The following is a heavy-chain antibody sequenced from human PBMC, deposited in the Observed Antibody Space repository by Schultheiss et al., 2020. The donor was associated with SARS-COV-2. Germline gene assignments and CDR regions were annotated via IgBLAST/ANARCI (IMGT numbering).Heavy chain of an antibody. CDR2: IYYSGST. D-gene: IGHD6-19*01. J-gene: IGHJ4*02. CDR3: ARGWGIAVAGTGSY. Sequence: SETLSLTCTVSSGSIRSYYWSWIRQPPGKGLEWIGYIYYSGSTNYNPSLKSRVTISVDTSKNQFSLKLSSVTAADTAVYYCARGWGIAVAGTGSYWGQGSLVTVSS. CDR1: SGSIRSYY. V-gene: IGHV4-59*08.